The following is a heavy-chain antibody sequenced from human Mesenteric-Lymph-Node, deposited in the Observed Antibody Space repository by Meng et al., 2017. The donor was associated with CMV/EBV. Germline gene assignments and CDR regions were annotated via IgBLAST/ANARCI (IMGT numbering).Heavy chain of an antibody. J-gene: IGHJ3*02. CDR2: IYYSGST. CDR1: GGSISSSSYY. D-gene: IGHD2-2*01. V-gene: IGHV4-39*07. CDR3: AREHCSSTSCYAAFDI. Sequence: SETLSLTCTVSGGSISSSSYYWGWIRQPPGKGLEWIGSIYYSGSTNYNPSLKSRVTISVDTSKNQFSLKLSSVTAADTAVYYCAREHCSSTSCYAAFDIWGQGTMVTVSS.